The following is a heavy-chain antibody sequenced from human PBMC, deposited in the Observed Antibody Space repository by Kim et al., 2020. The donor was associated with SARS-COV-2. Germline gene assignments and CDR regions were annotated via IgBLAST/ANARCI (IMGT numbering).Heavy chain of an antibody. Sequence: GGSLRLSCAASGFTFSSYSMNWVRQAPGKGLEWVSSISSSSSYIYYADSVKGRFTISRDNAKNSLYLQMNSLRAEDTAVYYCARDPITMVRGVVDWFDPWGQGTLVTVSS. D-gene: IGHD3-10*01. CDR3: ARDPITMVRGVVDWFDP. J-gene: IGHJ5*02. V-gene: IGHV3-21*01. CDR2: ISSSSSYI. CDR1: GFTFSSYS.